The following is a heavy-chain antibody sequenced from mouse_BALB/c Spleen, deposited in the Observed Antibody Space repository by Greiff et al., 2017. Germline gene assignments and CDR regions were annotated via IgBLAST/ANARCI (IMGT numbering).Heavy chain of an antibody. Sequence: QVQLKQSAAELARPGASVKMSCKASGYTFTSYTMHWVKQRPGQGLEWIGYINPSSGYTEYNQKFKDKTTLTADKSSSTAYMQLSSLTSEDSAVYYCARGAGSSSYFDYWGQGTTLTVSS. CDR1: GYTFTSYT. CDR2: INPSSGYT. J-gene: IGHJ2*01. V-gene: IGHV1-4*02. CDR3: ARGAGSSSYFDY. D-gene: IGHD1-1*01.